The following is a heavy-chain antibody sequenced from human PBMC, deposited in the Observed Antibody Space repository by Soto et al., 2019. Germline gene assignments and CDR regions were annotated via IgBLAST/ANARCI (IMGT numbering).Heavy chain of an antibody. CDR1: GGSINTYY. CDR3: ARGVGFGYYYYHMDP. J-gene: IGHJ6*02. D-gene: IGHD3-10*01. Sequence: ASETLSLTCTVSGGSINTYYWSWIRQAAGKGLEWIGRIYSGGSTNYNPSLMSRVSVSVDMSKNQFSLKLTSVTAADTAVYYCARGVGFGYYYYHMDPWGQGTTVTVSS. CDR2: IYSGGST. V-gene: IGHV4-4*07.